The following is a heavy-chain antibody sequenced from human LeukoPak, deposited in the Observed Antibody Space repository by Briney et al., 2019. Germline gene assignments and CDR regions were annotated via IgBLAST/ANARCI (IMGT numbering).Heavy chain of an antibody. Sequence: GGSLRLSCAASGFTFSSYRMHWVRQAPGKGLVWVSRIKSDGSSTSYADSVKGRFTISRDNAKNTLYLQMNSLRAEDTAVYYCTREDSGFSSGWDDAFDIWGQGTMVTVSS. CDR1: GFTFSSYR. D-gene: IGHD6-19*01. J-gene: IGHJ3*02. CDR3: TREDSGFSSGWDDAFDI. CDR2: IKSDGSST. V-gene: IGHV3-74*01.